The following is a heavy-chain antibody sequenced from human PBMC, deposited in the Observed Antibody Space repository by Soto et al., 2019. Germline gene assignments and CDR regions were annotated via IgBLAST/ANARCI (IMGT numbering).Heavy chain of an antibody. D-gene: IGHD3-22*01. CDR3: AGDKGYYYDGMDV. V-gene: IGHV4-4*07. Sequence: QLQLQESGSGLVKPSETLSLNCAVSGDSISSYYWSWIRQPAGKGLEWIGRIYTSGNTQYNPSLWSRVTMSVDTSKNQLSLKLSSVTAADTAVYFCAGDKGYYYDGMDVWGQGTTVTVSS. J-gene: IGHJ6*02. CDR2: IYTSGNT. CDR1: GDSISSYY.